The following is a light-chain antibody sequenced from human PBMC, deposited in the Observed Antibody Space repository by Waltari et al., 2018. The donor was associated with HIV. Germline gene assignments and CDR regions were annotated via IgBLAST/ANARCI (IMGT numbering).Light chain of an antibody. J-gene: IGLJ2*01. CDR3: QSADSSGTYRHVV. CDR1: ALPEPY. CDR2: KDS. Sequence: SSELTQPPPVSVPPGQPPSITSPGAALPEPYAYWYQQKPGQAPVLVIYKDSERPSGIPERFSGSSSGTTVTLTISGVQAEDEADYYCQSADSSGTYRHVVFGGGTKLTVL. V-gene: IGLV3-25*03.